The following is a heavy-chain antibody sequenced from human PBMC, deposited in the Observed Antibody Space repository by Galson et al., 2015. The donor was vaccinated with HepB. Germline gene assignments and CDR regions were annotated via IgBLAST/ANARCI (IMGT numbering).Heavy chain of an antibody. V-gene: IGHV4-59*11. CDR1: GGSISSHY. J-gene: IGHJ5*02. CDR3: VRDGSTRTTIQRNWFDP. CDR2: IYYSGST. Sequence: ETLSLTCTVSGGSISSHYWSWIRQPPGKGLEWIGYIYYSGSTNYNPSLKSRVTISIDTSKNQFSLKLSSVTAADTAVYYCVRDGSTRTTIQRNWFDPWGQGTLVTVSS. D-gene: IGHD1-1*01.